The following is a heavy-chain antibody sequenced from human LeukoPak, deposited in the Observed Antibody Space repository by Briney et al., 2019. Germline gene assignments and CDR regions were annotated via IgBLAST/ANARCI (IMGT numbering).Heavy chain of an antibody. CDR2: IYSGGST. V-gene: IGHV3-66*01. CDR1: GFTVSSNY. D-gene: IGHD6-13*01. J-gene: IGHJ4*02. CDR3: ARMAAAGPLGY. Sequence: PGGSLRLSCAASGFTVSSNYMSWVRQAPGKGLEWVSVIYSGGSTYYADSVKGRFTISRDNSKNTLYLQMNSLRAEDTAVYYCARMAAAGPLGYWGQGTLVTVPS.